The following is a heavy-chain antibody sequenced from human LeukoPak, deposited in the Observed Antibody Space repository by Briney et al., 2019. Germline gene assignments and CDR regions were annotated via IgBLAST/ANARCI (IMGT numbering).Heavy chain of an antibody. CDR2: ISHSGST. J-gene: IGHJ5*02. CDR3: ARRSLAVAGLNWFDP. Sequence: SETLSLTCAVYGGSFSGYYWSWIRQPPGKGLEWIGEISHSGSTNYNPSLKSRVTISVDTSKNQFSLKLSSVTAADTAVYYCARRSLAVAGLNWFDPWGQGTLVTVSS. D-gene: IGHD6-19*01. V-gene: IGHV4-34*01. CDR1: GGSFSGYY.